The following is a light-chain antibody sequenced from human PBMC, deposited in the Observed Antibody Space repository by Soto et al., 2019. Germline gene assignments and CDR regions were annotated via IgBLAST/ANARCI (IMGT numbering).Light chain of an antibody. CDR1: QSLSGSY. CDR3: YGYGRSPRM. J-gene: IGKJ1*01. CDR2: GVS. V-gene: IGKV3-20*01. Sequence: EIVLTQSPGTLSSSPGERATLSCRASQSLSGSYLAWYQQKPGQAPMLLIYGVSNRATGIPDRFSGSESGAYFSVTSRRLESEGFAVYYCYGYGRSPRMFGQGTKVEIK.